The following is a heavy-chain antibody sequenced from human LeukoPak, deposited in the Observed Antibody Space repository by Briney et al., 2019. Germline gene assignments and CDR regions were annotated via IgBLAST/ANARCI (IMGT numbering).Heavy chain of an antibody. CDR2: IYNSGST. D-gene: IGHD2-21*02. V-gene: IGHV4-4*07. Sequence: SETLSLTCTVYGVSISNFYWSWIRQSAGKGLEWIGRIYNSGSTNYNPSLKSRVTISVDTSKNQFSLKLSSVTAADTAVYYCARLVVVVTAIHDAFDIWGQGTMVTVSS. CDR1: GVSISNFY. J-gene: IGHJ3*02. CDR3: ARLVVVVTAIHDAFDI.